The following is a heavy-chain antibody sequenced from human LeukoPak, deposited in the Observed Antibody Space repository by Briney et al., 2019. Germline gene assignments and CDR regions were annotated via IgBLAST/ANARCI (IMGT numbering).Heavy chain of an antibody. CDR1: GGTISSYA. Sequence: SGKVSCKASGGTISSYAISWVRQAPGQGLEWMGRIIPILGIANYAQKFQGRVTITADKSTSTAYMELSSLRSEDTAVYYCAREIGEWSRDAFDIWGQGTMVTVSS. D-gene: IGHD3-10*01. J-gene: IGHJ3*02. CDR3: AREIGEWSRDAFDI. CDR2: IIPILGIA. V-gene: IGHV1-69*04.